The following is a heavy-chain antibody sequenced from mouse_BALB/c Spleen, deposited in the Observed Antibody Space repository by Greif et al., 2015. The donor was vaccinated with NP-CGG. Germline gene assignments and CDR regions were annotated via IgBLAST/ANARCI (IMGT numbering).Heavy chain of an antibody. CDR1: GFTFSDYY. Sequence: EVMLVESGGGLVKPGGSLKLSCAASGFTFSDYYMYWVRQTPEKRLEWVATISDGGSYTYYPDSVKGRFTISRDNAKNNLYLQMSSLKSEDTAMYYCAREDYRYDGAWFAYWGQGTLVTVSA. V-gene: IGHV5-4*02. D-gene: IGHD2-14*01. J-gene: IGHJ3*01. CDR2: ISDGGSYT. CDR3: AREDYRYDGAWFAY.